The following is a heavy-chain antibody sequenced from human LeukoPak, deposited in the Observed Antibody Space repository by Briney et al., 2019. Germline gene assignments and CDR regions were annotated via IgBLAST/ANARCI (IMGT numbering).Heavy chain of an antibody. CDR3: ARDHNYAFDN. CDR2: IGIDSGNT. D-gene: IGHD1-1*01. Sequence: GGSLRLSCTASGFPFIEYSMNWVRQAPGKGLERISYIGIDSGNTKYADSVRGRFTISADKAKNSLYLQMNSLRVEDTAVYYCARDHNYAFDNWGQGTLVSVAS. CDR1: GFPFIEYS. V-gene: IGHV3-48*01. J-gene: IGHJ4*02.